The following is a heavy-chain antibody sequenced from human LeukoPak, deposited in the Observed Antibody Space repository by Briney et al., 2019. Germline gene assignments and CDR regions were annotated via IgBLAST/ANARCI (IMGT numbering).Heavy chain of an antibody. J-gene: IGHJ4*02. V-gene: IGHV4-59*12. CDR2: IYYSGST. D-gene: IGHD4-17*01. Sequence: SETLSLTCTVSGGSISSYYWSWIRQPPGKGLEWIGYIYYSGSTNYNPSLKSRVTMSVDTSKNQFSLKLSSVTAADTAVYYCARGDYGDHFDYWGQGTLVTVSS. CDR3: ARGDYGDHFDY. CDR1: GGSISSYY.